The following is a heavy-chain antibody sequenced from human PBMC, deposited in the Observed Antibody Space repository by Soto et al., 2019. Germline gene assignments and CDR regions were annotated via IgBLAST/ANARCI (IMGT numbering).Heavy chain of an antibody. V-gene: IGHV1-2*02. CDR3: ARGEKIRSNWFDP. CDR2: INPNSGGT. D-gene: IGHD4-17*01. CDR1: GYTFTGYY. Sequence: GASVKVSCKASGYTFTGYYMHWVRQAPGQGLEWMGWINPNSGGTNYAQKFQGRVTMTRDTSISTAYMELSRLRSDDTAVHYCARGEKIRSNWFDPWGQGTLVTVSS. J-gene: IGHJ5*02.